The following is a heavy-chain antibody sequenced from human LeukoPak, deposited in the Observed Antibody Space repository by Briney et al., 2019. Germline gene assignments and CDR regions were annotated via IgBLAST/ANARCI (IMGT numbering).Heavy chain of an antibody. CDR1: GGSFSDYY. D-gene: IGHD5-18*01. V-gene: IGHV4-4*07. CDR3: ARVIQNWFDP. Sequence: PSETLSLTCTVSGGSFSDYYWSWIRQPAGKGLEWIGRIYTSGSTNYNPSLKSRVTMSLDMSKNQFSLKLNSVTAADTAVYYCARVIQNWFDPWGQGTLVTVSS. CDR2: IYTSGST. J-gene: IGHJ5*02.